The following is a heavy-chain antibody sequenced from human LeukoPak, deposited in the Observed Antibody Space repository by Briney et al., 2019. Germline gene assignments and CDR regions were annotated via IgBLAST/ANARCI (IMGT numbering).Heavy chain of an antibody. CDR1: GYTFTGYY. V-gene: IGHV1-2*02. J-gene: IGHJ6*02. CDR2: INPNSCGT. D-gene: IGHD1-26*01. Sequence: ASVKVSCMASGYTFTGYYMHWVRQAPGQGLAGMGWINPNSCGTNYAQKFHGRVTMTRDTAISTAYMELSRLRSDDTAVYYCARVWERYYYYGMDVWGQGTTVTVSS. CDR3: ARVWERYYYYGMDV.